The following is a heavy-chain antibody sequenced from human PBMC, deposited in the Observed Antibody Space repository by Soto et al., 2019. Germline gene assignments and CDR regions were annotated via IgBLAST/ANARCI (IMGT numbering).Heavy chain of an antibody. CDR2: IFSNDEK. CDR1: GFSLSNARMG. V-gene: IGHV2-26*01. J-gene: IGHJ3*02. CDR3: ERIRRSSSRSGAFDI. Sequence: QVTLKESGPVLVKPTETLTLTCTVSGFSLSNARMGVSWIHQPPGQALEWLAHIFSNDEKSYSTSLKSRLTISKDTSKSQVVLTMTNMVPVDTATYYCERIRRSSSRSGAFDIWGQGTMVTVSS. D-gene: IGHD2-2*01.